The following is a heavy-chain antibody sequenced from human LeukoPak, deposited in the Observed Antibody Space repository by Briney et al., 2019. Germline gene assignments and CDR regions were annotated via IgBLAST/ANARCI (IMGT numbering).Heavy chain of an antibody. J-gene: IGHJ2*01. CDR3: AREDGAAVAGSWYFDL. D-gene: IGHD6-19*01. CDR1: GFTFSSND. Sequence: QPGGSLRVSCAASGFTFSSNDMSWVRQAPGKGLECVSVSSVSGGSTYYADSVKGRFTISRDNAKNSLYLQMNSLRAEDTAVYYCAREDGAAVAGSWYFDLWGRGTLVTVSS. V-gene: IGHV3-23*01. CDR2: SSVSGGST.